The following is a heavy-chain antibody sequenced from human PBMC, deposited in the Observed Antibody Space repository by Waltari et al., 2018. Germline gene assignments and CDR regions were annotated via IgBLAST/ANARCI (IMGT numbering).Heavy chain of an antibody. V-gene: IGHV1-2*02. D-gene: IGHD2-15*01. J-gene: IGHJ4*02. CDR1: GYTFTGYY. CDR2: INPNSGGT. Sequence: QVQLVQSGAEVKKPGASVKVSCKASGYTFTGYYMHWVRQAPGQGLEWMGWINPNSGGTNYAQKFQGRVTMTRDTSISTAYMELSRLRSDDTAVYYCAILYGYCSGGSCYTSESFDYWGQGTLVTVSS. CDR3: AILYGYCSGGSCYTSESFDY.